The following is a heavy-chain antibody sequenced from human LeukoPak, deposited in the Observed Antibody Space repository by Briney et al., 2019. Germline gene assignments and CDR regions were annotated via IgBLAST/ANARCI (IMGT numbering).Heavy chain of an antibody. CDR2: VYYSGRT. D-gene: IGHD3-22*01. V-gene: IGHV4-61*01. CDR1: GGSVSSDSYY. CDR3: VRETATSYYDSAGYYRQTEVFDV. J-gene: IGHJ3*01. Sequence: SETLSLTCTVSGGSVSSDSYYWAWIRQPPGKGLEWIGYVYYSGRTNYNPTLKSRVTISVDTSKNQFSLRLNSVTAADTALYYCVRETATSYYDSAGYYRQTEVFDVWGQGTKVTVSS.